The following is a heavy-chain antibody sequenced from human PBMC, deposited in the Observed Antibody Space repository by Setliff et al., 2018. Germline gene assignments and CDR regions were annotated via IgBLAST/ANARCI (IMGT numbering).Heavy chain of an antibody. CDR3: ARSRLYGGWFDP. Sequence: GASVKVSCKASGYTFTSYGISWVRQAPGQGLEWMGWINPNSGGTNYAQKFQGRVTMTRDTSISTAYMELSRLRSDDTAVYYCARSRLYGGWFDPWGQGTLVTV. V-gene: IGHV1-2*02. J-gene: IGHJ5*02. CDR1: GYTFTSYG. D-gene: IGHD4-17*01. CDR2: INPNSGGT.